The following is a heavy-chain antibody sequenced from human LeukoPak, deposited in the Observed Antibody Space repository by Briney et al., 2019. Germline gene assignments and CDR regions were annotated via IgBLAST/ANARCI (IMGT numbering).Heavy chain of an antibody. J-gene: IGHJ4*02. CDR1: GFTFSSYW. D-gene: IGHD3-22*01. CDR3: ARDFHRRLYDSSGYYPY. V-gene: IGHV3-48*01. CDR2: ISSSSSTI. Sequence: GGSLRLSCAASGFTFSSYWMHWVRQAPGKGLEWVSYISSSSSTIHYADSVKGRFTISRDNAKNSLYLQMNSLRAEDTAVYYCARDFHRRLYDSSGYYPYWGQGTLVTVSS.